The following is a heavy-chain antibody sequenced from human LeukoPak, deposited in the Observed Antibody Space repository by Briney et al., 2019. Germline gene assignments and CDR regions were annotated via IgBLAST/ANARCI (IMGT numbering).Heavy chain of an antibody. CDR3: ARWFAFDI. Sequence: GGSLRLSCAASGFTFSSYWMTWVRQAPGKGPEWVANINQDGSEQYYVDSVKGRFTISRDNAKNSLYLLMNSLRAEDTAVYYCARWFAFDIWGQGTMVTVSS. J-gene: IGHJ3*02. CDR2: INQDGSEQ. CDR1: GFTFSSYW. V-gene: IGHV3-7*01. D-gene: IGHD3-10*01.